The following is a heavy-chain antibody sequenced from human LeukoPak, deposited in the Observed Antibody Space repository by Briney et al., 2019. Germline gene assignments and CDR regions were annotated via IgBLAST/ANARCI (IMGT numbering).Heavy chain of an antibody. CDR3: ERVRACYYYGSGSCPYYFDY. V-gene: IGHV4-34*01. CDR2: INHSGST. Sequence: PSETLSLTCAVYGGSFSGYYWSWIRQPPGKGLEWIGEINHSGSTNYNPSLKSRVTISVDTSKNQFSLKLSSVTAADTAVYYCERVRACYYYGSGSCPYYFDYWGQGTLVTVSS. J-gene: IGHJ4*02. D-gene: IGHD3-10*01. CDR1: GGSFSGYY.